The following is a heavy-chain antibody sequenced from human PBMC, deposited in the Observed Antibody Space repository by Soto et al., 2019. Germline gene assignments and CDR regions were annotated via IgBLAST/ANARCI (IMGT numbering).Heavy chain of an antibody. V-gene: IGHV4-59*01. J-gene: IGHJ5*02. CDR3: ARDGGSPFDL. CDR2: IYYSGT. Sequence: TSETLSLTCSVSGGSISSYYWSWIRQPPGKGLEWIAYIYYSGTSYNPSLKSRVSISLDTSKNQFSLKLSSVTAADTAVYYCARDGGSPFDLWGQGTLVTVSS. CDR1: GGSISSYY. D-gene: IGHD3-16*01.